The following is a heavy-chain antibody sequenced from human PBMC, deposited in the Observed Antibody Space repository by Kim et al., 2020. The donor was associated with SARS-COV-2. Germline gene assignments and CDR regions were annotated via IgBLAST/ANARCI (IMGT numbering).Heavy chain of an antibody. CDR2: IYYSGST. J-gene: IGHJ2*01. V-gene: IGHV4-31*03. D-gene: IGHD3-22*01. CDR1: GGSISSGGYY. CDR3: ARDLQQLYDSSWYFDL. Sequence: SETLSLTCTVSGGSISSGGYYWSWIRQHPGKGLEWIGYIYYSGSTYYNPSLKSRVTISVDTSKNQFSLKLSSVTAADTAVYYCARDLQQLYDSSWYFDLWGRGTLVTVSS.